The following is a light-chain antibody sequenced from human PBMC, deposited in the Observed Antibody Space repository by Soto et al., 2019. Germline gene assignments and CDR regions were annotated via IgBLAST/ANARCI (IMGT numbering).Light chain of an antibody. J-gene: IGKJ1*01. CDR3: QEYDNWPPEGT. Sequence: TVLTYYAGTLSFSPVERARLSCRASQSVSINLAWYQQEPGQAPRLLIYGASTRATGIPARFSGSGSGTEFTLSINSLQSEDLAVYYCQEYDNWPPEGTFGQGTKVDIK. CDR1: QSVSIN. CDR2: GAS. V-gene: IGKV3-15*01.